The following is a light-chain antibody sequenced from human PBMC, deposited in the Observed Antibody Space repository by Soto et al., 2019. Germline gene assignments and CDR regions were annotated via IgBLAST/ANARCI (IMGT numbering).Light chain of an antibody. CDR1: SGNIASKY. CDR2: EDN. V-gene: IGLV6-57*04. Sequence: NFMLTQPHSVSESPGKTVIISCTRSSGNIASKYVQWYQQRPGSAPTTVIYEDNQRLSGVPDRFSGSIDSSSNSASLTISGLRAEDEADYYCQSFDSNNHWVFGGGTQLTVL. J-gene: IGLJ3*02. CDR3: QSFDSNNHWV.